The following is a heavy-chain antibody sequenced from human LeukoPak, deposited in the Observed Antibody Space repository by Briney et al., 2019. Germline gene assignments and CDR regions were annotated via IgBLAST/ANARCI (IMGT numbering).Heavy chain of an antibody. CDR1: GGSFSGYY. Sequence: ETLSLTCAVYGGSFSGYYWSWIRQPPGKGLEWVSSISVSGGSTDYADSVKGRFTISRDNSKKTLYLQMNSLRAEDTAVYYCASVDSSGYYHMDVWGKGTTVTISS. J-gene: IGHJ6*03. CDR3: ASVDSSGYYHMDV. CDR2: ISVSGGST. D-gene: IGHD3-22*01. V-gene: IGHV3-23*01.